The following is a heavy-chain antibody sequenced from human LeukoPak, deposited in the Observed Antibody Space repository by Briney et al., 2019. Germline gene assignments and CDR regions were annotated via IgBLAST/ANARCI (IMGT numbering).Heavy chain of an antibody. D-gene: IGHD5-18*01. CDR1: GFTFSSYW. J-gene: IGHJ4*02. CDR2: INSDGSIT. Sequence: GGSLRLSCAASGFTFSSYWMHWVRQAPGKGLVWVSRINSDGSITTYADSVRGRFTISRDNAKSTLYLQMNSLRAEDTAVYYCARDGRGYSYGYPYYWGQGTLVTVSS. V-gene: IGHV3-74*01. CDR3: ARDGRGYSYGYPYY.